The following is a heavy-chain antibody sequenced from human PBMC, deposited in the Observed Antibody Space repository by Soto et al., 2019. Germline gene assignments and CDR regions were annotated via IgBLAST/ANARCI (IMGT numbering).Heavy chain of an antibody. CDR1: GGSISSDGYY. J-gene: IGHJ5*02. V-gene: IGHV4-31*03. CDR2: SYYSGNT. CDR3: AREPPRGGLGRRWFDP. D-gene: IGHD2-15*01. Sequence: QVQLQESGPGLVKPSQTLSLTCTVSGGSISSDGYYWSWIRQHPGKGLEWIGYSYYSGNTYYNPSLKTRVTISVDTSKNQSYLMLSSVTAADTAVYYCAREPPRGGLGRRWFDPWGQGTLVTVSS.